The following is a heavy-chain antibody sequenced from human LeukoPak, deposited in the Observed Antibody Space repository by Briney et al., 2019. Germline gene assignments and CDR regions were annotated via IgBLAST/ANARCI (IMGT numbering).Heavy chain of an antibody. D-gene: IGHD6-19*01. Sequence: SETLSLTCAVYGGSFSGYYWSWIRQPPGKGLEWIGEINHSGSTNYNPSLKSRVTISVDTSKNQFSLKLSSVTAADTAVYYCARQRGSGWYHPHLFWGQGILVTVSS. V-gene: IGHV4-34*01. CDR3: ARQRGSGWYHPHLF. CDR1: GGSFSGYY. CDR2: INHSGST. J-gene: IGHJ4*02.